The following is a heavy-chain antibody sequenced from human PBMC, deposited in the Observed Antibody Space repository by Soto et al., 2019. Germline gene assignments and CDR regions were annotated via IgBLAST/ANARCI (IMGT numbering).Heavy chain of an antibody. V-gene: IGHV3-73*02. CDR3: TRTFDGSDCFSPDFDY. CDR1: GFTFSGSA. J-gene: IGHJ4*02. Sequence: EVQLVESGGDLVQPGGSLKLSCAASGFTFSGSAMHWVRQASGKGLEWVGHIRRRAKNYETVYAASVKGRFIISRDDSKNTAYLQMNSLKTDDTAGYYCTRTFDGSDCFSPDFDYWGQGTLVTVSS. CDR2: IRRRAKNYET. D-gene: IGHD2-21*01.